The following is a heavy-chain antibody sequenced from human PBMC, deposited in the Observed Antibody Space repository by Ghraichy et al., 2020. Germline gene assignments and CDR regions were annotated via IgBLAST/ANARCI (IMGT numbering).Heavy chain of an antibody. J-gene: IGHJ4*02. D-gene: IGHD6-19*01. CDR3: AITTRRRRLAVAGRNLEGLYFDY. CDR1: GGSISSDC. Sequence: SQTLSITCTVSGGSISSDCWSWIRQPPGKGLEWIAYVCNAGNTNYTPSLKSRVTISGNTSKNQFSLNLSSVTAADTAVYYCAITTRRRRLAVAGRNLEGLYFDYRCQRTLVTVSS. CDR2: VCNAGNT. V-gene: IGHV4-59*01.